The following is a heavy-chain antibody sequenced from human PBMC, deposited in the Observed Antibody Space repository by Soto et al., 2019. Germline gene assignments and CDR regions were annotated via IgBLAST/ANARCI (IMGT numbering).Heavy chain of an antibody. Sequence: LSLTCSVSGGSISGYYCSWFRQPPGTGLEWIREINHSGSTNYNPSLKSRVTISVDTSKNQFSLKLTSVTAADTAVYYCARDKITGLFDYWGQGTLVTVSS. CDR3: ARDKITGLFDY. CDR1: GGSISGYY. V-gene: IGHV4-34*01. D-gene: IGHD2-8*02. J-gene: IGHJ4*02. CDR2: INHSGST.